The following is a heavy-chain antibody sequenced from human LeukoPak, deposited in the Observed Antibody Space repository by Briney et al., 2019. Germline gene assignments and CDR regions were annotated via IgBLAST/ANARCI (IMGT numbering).Heavy chain of an antibody. J-gene: IGHJ4*02. CDR1: GGSFSGYY. D-gene: IGHD6-19*01. V-gene: IGHV4-34*01. CDR2: IYYSGST. CDR3: AAAISSGWYRYYFDY. Sequence: SETLSLTCAVYGGSFSGYYWSWIRQPPGKGLEWIGSIYYSGSTYYNPSLKSRVTISVDTSKNQFSLKLSSVTAADTAVYYCAAAISSGWYRYYFDYWGQGTLVTVSS.